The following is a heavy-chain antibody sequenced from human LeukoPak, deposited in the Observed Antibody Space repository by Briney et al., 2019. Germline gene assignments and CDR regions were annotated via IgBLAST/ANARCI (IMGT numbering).Heavy chain of an antibody. Sequence: GGSLRLSCAASGFIFNNYVMHWVRQAPGKGLEWVAVIWYDGRNKYYADSVKGRFTISRDNSKNTLYLQMNSLRAEDTAVYYCARIIAVAAPFDYWGQGTLVTVSS. CDR3: ARIIAVAAPFDY. V-gene: IGHV3-33*01. CDR1: GFIFNNYV. CDR2: IWYDGRNK. J-gene: IGHJ4*02. D-gene: IGHD6-19*01.